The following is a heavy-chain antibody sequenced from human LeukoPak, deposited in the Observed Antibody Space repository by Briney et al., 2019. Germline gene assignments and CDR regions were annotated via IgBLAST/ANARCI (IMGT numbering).Heavy chain of an antibody. V-gene: IGHV3-9*01. Sequence: WVRQAPGKGLEWVSGISWNSGSITYVDSVKGRFTISRDNAKNSLFLQMDSLRAEDTALYYCAKDAHYGSGSYYDYWGQGTLVTVSS. D-gene: IGHD3-10*01. CDR2: ISWNSGSI. J-gene: IGHJ4*02. CDR3: AKDAHYGSGSYYDY.